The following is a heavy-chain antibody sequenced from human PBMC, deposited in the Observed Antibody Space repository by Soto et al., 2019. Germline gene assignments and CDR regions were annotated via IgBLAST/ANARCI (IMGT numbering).Heavy chain of an antibody. V-gene: IGHV1-46*01. J-gene: IGHJ4*02. CDR1: GYSFSNYS. CDR3: ARDGVQLWPRYYFDY. CDR2: INPNGGST. D-gene: IGHD1-1*01. Sequence: VQLVQSGAEVKKPEASVQVSCKTSGYSFSNYSMHWVRQVPGQGLEWMGKINPNGGSTSLAQKFKDAVTLTRDTSTNTVYMELSSLSSEDTAVYYCARDGVQLWPRYYFDYWGQGTLVTVSS.